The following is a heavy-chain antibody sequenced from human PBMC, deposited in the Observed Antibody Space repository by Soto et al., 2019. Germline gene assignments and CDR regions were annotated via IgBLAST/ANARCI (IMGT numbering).Heavy chain of an antibody. Sequence: QVQLLQSGAEVKKPGASVRISCKSSANTFINNYINWVRQAPGQGLEWLGVFNLRGGTTRYRQKLQGRVTMTGGTSTRTVVREMSNLQSEDTAVYFWAIVYGRVQCDDFCSGVYESWGQGTLVFVSS. CDR1: ANTFINNY. J-gene: IGHJ4*02. CDR2: FNLRGGTT. D-gene: IGHD3-3*01. V-gene: IGHV1-46*04. CDR3: AIVYGRVQCDDFCSGVYES.